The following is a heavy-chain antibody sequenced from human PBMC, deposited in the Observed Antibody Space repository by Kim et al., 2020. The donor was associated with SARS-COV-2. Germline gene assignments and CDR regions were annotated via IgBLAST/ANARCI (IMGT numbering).Heavy chain of an antibody. CDR2: IYYSGST. Sequence: SETLSLTCTVSGDSISSSSYYWGWIRQPPGKGLEWIGSIYYSGSTYYNPSLKSRVTISVDTSKNQFSLKLSSVTAADTAVYYCARERRYSYGPGVDYWGQGTLVTVSS. V-gene: IGHV4-39*07. CDR3: ARERRYSYGPGVDY. J-gene: IGHJ4*02. D-gene: IGHD5-18*01. CDR1: GDSISSSSYY.